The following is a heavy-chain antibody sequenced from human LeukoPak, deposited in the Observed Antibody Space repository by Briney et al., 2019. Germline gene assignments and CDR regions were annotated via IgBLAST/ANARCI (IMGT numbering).Heavy chain of an antibody. Sequence: GGSLRLSCVASGFTFNRYAMSWVRHVPGKRLEWVSTFSGPMETTYYAPSVRGRFTMSRDNSKNTLSLQMNSLRAEDTAVFYCARDQYDTWSRRGNFDSWGQGTLVIVSS. CDR2: FSGPMETT. V-gene: IGHV3-23*01. J-gene: IGHJ4*02. CDR1: GFTFNRYA. D-gene: IGHD3-3*01. CDR3: ARDQYDTWSRRGNFDS.